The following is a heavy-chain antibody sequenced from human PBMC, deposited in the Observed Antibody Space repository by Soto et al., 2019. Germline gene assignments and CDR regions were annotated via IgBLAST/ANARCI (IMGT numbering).Heavy chain of an antibody. Sequence: SETLSLTCGVSGVSVGSGGYYWIWIRQPPGKGLEYIGYVYYTGATRYNPSLQSRVTISEDRSKNQFSLTLTSVTAADTAVYYCATSGVLTNSASGLDSWGLGKRVTVSS. CDR1: GVSVGSGGYY. CDR2: VYYTGAT. V-gene: IGHV4-61*08. CDR3: ATSGVLTNSASGLDS. J-gene: IGHJ5*01. D-gene: IGHD2-8*01.